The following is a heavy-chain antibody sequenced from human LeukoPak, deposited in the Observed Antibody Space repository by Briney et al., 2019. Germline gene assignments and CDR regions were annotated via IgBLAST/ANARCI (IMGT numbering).Heavy chain of an antibody. CDR3: ASHKGF. CDR1: GGSISNNY. V-gene: IGHV4-59*01. J-gene: IGHJ4*02. Sequence: SKTLSLTCTVSGGSISNNYWSWFRQPPGKGLEWIGYIYYSGGTNYNPSLKSRVTISVDTSKSQFSLKLSSVTAADTAVYYCASHKGFWGQGTLVTVSS. CDR2: IYYSGGT.